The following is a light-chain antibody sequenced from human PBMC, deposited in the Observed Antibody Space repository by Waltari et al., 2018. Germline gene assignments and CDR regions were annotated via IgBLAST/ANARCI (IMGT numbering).Light chain of an antibody. CDR2: GAS. V-gene: IGKV3-15*01. J-gene: IGKJ1*01. CDR1: QSVSSN. Sequence: EIVMTQSPATLSVSPGERATLSCRASQSVSSNLAWYQQKPGPAPRLLIYGASTRATGIPARLSGSGSGTEFTLTISSLQSEDFAVYYCHHYNNWPQTFGQGTKVEIK. CDR3: HHYNNWPQT.